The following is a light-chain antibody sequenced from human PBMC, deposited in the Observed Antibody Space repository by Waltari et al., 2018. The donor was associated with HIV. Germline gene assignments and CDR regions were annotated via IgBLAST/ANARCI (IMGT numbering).Light chain of an antibody. Sequence: QSVLTQPPSASGTPGQRVTISCSGISPNIGSNDVRWYQQFPGTAPKVLMSANNQRPSGVPDRFSASKSGTSASLAISGLHSEDEADYYCATWDDSLNGPLFGGGTKLTVL. CDR3: ATWDDSLNGPL. J-gene: IGLJ2*01. CDR1: SPNIGSND. CDR2: ANN. V-gene: IGLV1-44*01.